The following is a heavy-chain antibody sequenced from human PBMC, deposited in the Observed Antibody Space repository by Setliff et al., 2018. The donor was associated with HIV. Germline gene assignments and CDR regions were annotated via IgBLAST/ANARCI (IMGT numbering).Heavy chain of an antibody. CDR3: ARGVNFDY. D-gene: IGHD3-3*01. Sequence: PSETLSLTCTVSGGSISSYYWSWIRQPPGKGLEWIGYIYIYNSGSTNYNPSLTSRVTISVDTSRNQFSLKLTSVTAADTAIYHCARGVNFDYWGQGTQVTVSS. CDR2: IYIYNSGST. CDR1: GGSISSYY. V-gene: IGHV4-59*01. J-gene: IGHJ4*02.